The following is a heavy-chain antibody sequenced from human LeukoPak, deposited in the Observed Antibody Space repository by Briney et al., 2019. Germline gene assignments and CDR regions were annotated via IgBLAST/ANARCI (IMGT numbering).Heavy chain of an antibody. D-gene: IGHD3-22*01. CDR1: GFTFSSYW. J-gene: IGHJ3*02. CDR2: IKRDGGEK. CDR3: ARDYDSSGYSDAFDI. Sequence: GGSLRLSCVVSGFTFSSYWMSWVRQAPGKGLEWVANIKRDGGEKYYVDSVKGRFTISRDNAKKSLCLQMNSLRAEDTALYYCARDYDSSGYSDAFDIWGQGTMVTVSS. V-gene: IGHV3-7*05.